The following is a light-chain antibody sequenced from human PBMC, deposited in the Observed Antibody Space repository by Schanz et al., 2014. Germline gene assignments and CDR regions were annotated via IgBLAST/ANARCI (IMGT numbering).Light chain of an antibody. J-gene: IGLJ3*02. V-gene: IGLV1-44*01. Sequence: QSVLTQPPSASGTPGQRVTISCSGSSSNIGGNTVNWYQQLPGTAPKPLIYSNNQRPSGVPDRFSGSKSGTSASLAISGLQSEDEADYYCAAWDDSLSAWLFGGGTKLTVL. CDR1: SSNIGGNT. CDR3: AAWDDSLSAWL. CDR2: SNN.